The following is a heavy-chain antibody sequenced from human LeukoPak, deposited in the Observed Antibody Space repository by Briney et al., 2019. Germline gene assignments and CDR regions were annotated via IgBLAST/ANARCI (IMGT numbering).Heavy chain of an antibody. J-gene: IGHJ3*02. Sequence: AASVKVSCKASGGTFSSYAISWVRQAPGQGLEWMGRIIPILGIANYAQKFQGRVTITADKSTSTAYMELSSLRSEDTAVYYCARKMATIGDDAFDIWGQGTMVTVSS. CDR1: GGTFSSYA. V-gene: IGHV1-69*04. D-gene: IGHD5-24*01. CDR2: IIPILGIA. CDR3: ARKMATIGDDAFDI.